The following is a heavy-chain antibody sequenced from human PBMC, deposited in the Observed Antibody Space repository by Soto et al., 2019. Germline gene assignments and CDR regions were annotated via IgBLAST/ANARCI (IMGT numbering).Heavy chain of an antibody. D-gene: IGHD2-2*02. Sequence: EVQLVESGGGLVQPGGSLRLSCTASGFAVRHNYMTWVRQAPGKGLEWVSLIYSGGDTAYADSVKGRFTISRHTSQNTLELQMNSLRAEDTAVYYLAIKADSIPAGGDVWGKGTAVTVSS. CDR3: AIKADSIPAGGDV. V-gene: IGHV3-53*04. CDR2: IYSGGDT. J-gene: IGHJ6*04. CDR1: GFAVRHNY.